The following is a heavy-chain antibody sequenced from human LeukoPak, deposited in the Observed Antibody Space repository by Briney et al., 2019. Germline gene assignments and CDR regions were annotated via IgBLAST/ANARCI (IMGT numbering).Heavy chain of an antibody. Sequence: SETLSLTCSVSDDSFSTHYWTWIRHPPGKGLEWIGRIYTSGSTNYNPSLKSRVTMSVDTSKNQFSLKLSSVTAADTAVYYCARVSRTYYFDYWGQGTLVTVSS. CDR2: IYTSGST. CDR3: ARVSRTYYFDY. V-gene: IGHV4-4*07. J-gene: IGHJ4*02. CDR1: DDSFSTHY.